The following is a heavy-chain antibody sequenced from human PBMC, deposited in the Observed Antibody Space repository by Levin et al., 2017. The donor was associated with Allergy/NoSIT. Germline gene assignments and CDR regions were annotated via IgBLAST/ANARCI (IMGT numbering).Heavy chain of an antibody. Sequence: SETLSLTCAVYGGSFNDYYWNWIRQPPGKGLEWIGEINHSGSTNYNPSVKNRVTISVDTSKNQFSLKLSSVTAADTAIYYCSRKRKGSGSLRSVWYFDLWGRGTLVTVSS. CDR3: SRKRKGSGSLRSVWYFDL. V-gene: IGHV4-34*01. D-gene: IGHD6-19*01. CDR1: GGSFNDYY. J-gene: IGHJ2*01. CDR2: INHSGST.